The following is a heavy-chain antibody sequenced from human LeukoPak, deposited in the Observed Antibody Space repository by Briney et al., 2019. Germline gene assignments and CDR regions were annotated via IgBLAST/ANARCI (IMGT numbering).Heavy chain of an antibody. CDR2: INPNSGGT. CDR1: GYTFTGYY. Sequence: ASVKVSCKASGYTFTGYYMHWVRQAPGQGLEWMGWINPNSGGTNYAQKFQGRVTMTRDTSISTAYMELSWLRSDDTAVYYCARAEGPCGGDCYSFGYWGQGTLVTVSS. V-gene: IGHV1-2*02. CDR3: ARAEGPCGGDCYSFGY. D-gene: IGHD2-21*02. J-gene: IGHJ4*02.